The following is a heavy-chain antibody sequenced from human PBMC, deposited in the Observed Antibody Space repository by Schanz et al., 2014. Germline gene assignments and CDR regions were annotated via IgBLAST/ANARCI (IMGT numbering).Heavy chain of an antibody. V-gene: IGHV3-74*02. J-gene: IGHJ4*02. D-gene: IGHD5-18*01. Sequence: VQLVESGGGVVQPGRSLRLSCAASGFTFSSYGMHWVRQAPGKGLEWVSRLNFDETYTSYADSVKGRFTISRDNAKNTVYLQMTSLRVEDTAVYYCARGGADSAMAHEYWGRGTLVTVSS. CDR1: GFTFSSYG. CDR3: ARGGADSAMAHEY. CDR2: LNFDETYT.